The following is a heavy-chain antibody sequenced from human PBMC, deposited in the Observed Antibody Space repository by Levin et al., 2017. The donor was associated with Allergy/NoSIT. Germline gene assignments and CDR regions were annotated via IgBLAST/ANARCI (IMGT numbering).Heavy chain of an antibody. CDR2: ISSSSSYI. D-gene: IGHD6-13*01. CDR3: ARDSKQQLPNIDY. V-gene: IGHV3-21*01. Sequence: SCAASGFTFSNYAMNWVRQAPGKGLEWVSSISSSSSYIYYTDSVKGRFTISRDNAKNSLYLQMNSLRAEDTAVYYCARDSKQQLPNIDYWGQGTLVTVSS. CDR1: GFTFSNYA. J-gene: IGHJ4*02.